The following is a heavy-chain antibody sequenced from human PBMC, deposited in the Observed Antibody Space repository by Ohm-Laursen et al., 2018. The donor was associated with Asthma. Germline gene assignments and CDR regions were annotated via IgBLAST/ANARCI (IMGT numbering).Heavy chain of an antibody. V-gene: IGHV4-59*06. D-gene: IGHD1-1*01. CDR3: ARGPMHDYYFDN. CDR2: IYYSGST. CDR1: GGSISSYY. J-gene: IGHJ4*02. Sequence: PSDTLSLTCTVSGGSISSYYWSWIRQHPGKGLEWIGYIYYSGSTYYNPSLKSRVTISIDTSKNQFSLKLSSVTAAGTAVYYCARGPMHDYYFDNWGQGTLVTVSS.